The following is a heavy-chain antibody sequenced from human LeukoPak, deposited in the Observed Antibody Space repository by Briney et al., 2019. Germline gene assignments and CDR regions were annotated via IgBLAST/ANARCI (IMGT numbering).Heavy chain of an antibody. CDR2: IYYSGST. D-gene: IGHD1-20*01. CDR1: GGSISSYY. V-gene: IGHV4-59*08. J-gene: IGHJ4*02. Sequence: SETLSLTCTVSGGSISSYYWSWIRQPPGKGLEWIGYIYYSGSTNYNPSLKSRVTISVDTSKNQFSLKLSSVTAADTAVYYCARSGYNWNYYFDYWGQGTPVTVSS. CDR3: ARSGYNWNYYFDY.